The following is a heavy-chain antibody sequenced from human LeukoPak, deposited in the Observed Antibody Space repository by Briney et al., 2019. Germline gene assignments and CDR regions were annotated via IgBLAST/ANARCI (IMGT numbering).Heavy chain of an antibody. CDR2: IYYSGST. CDR3: GHSGSYYLFDY. D-gene: IGHD1-26*01. J-gene: IGHJ4*02. CDR1: GGSISSSSYY. V-gene: IGHV4-39*01. Sequence: PSETLSLTCTVSGGSISSSSYYWGWIRQPPGKGLEWIGSIYYSGSTYYNPSLKSRVTISVDTSKNQFSPKLRSVTAADTAVYYCGHSGSYYLFDYWGQGTLVTVSS.